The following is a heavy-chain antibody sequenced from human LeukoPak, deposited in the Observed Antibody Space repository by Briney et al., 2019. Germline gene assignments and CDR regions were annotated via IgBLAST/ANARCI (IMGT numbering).Heavy chain of an antibody. CDR2: IIPIFGTA. CDR3: ARGEMITFGGVIVISTFDI. Sequence: VASVKVSCKASGGTFSSYAISWVRQAPGQGLEWMGGIIPIFGTANYAQKFQGRVTITADESTSTAYMELSRLTSDDTAVYYCARGEMITFGGVIVISTFDIWGQGTMVTVS. D-gene: IGHD3-16*02. CDR1: GGTFSSYA. J-gene: IGHJ3*02. V-gene: IGHV1-69*01.